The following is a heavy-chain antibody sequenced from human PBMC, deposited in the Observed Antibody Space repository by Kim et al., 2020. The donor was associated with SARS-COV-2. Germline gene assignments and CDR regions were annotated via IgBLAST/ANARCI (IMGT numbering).Heavy chain of an antibody. CDR3: ARDALPHIVVVTARMDV. Sequence: LQGRVTLTTDTSTSTAYMELRSLRSDDTAVYYCARDALPHIVVVTARMDVWGQGTTVTVSS. V-gene: IGHV1-18*01. J-gene: IGHJ6*02. D-gene: IGHD2-21*02.